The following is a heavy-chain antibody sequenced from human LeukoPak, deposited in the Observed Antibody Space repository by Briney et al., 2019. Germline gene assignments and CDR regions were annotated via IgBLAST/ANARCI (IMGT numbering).Heavy chain of an antibody. CDR3: ARTGHCSGGSCYSSDY. D-gene: IGHD2-15*01. J-gene: IGHJ4*02. CDR1: GGSFSGYY. CDR2: INHSGST. Sequence: SETLSLTFAVYGGSFSGYYWSWIRQPPGKGLEWIGEINHSGSTNYNPSLKSRVTISVDTSKNQFSLKLSSVTAADTAVYYCARTGHCSGGSCYSSDYWGQGTLVTVSS. V-gene: IGHV4-34*01.